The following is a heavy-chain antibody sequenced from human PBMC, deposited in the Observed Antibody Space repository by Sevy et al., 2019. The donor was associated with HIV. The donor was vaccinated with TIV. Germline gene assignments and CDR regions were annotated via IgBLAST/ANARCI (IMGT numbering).Heavy chain of an antibody. V-gene: IGHV3-49*04. CDR2: LKSDVYGGTV. CDR3: TRWKAAQSIFDY. D-gene: IGHD6-13*01. Sequence: GGSLRLSCTASGFTFGDYCMSWVRQAPGKGLEWVAFLKSDVYGGTVDHAASVRGRFVISREDSKTIAYLQMNDLKTEDTGVDYCTRWKAAQSIFDYWGQGALVTVSS. CDR1: GFTFGDYC. J-gene: IGHJ4*02.